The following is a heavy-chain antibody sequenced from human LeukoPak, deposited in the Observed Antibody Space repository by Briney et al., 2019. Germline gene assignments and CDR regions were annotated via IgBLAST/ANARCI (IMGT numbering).Heavy chain of an antibody. CDR2: VYFSGST. J-gene: IGHJ4*02. CDR1: GGSIISSSYY. V-gene: IGHV4-39*01. D-gene: IGHD3-3*01. Sequence: SETLSLTCTVSGGSIISSSYYWGWIRQPPGKWLEWLGRVYFSGSTYYNTSLKSRATTSGDTSKNQFSLKLTSVTATDPAVYYCARRPSGFIGEYYFDYWGQGTLVTVSS. CDR3: ARRPSGFIGEYYFDY.